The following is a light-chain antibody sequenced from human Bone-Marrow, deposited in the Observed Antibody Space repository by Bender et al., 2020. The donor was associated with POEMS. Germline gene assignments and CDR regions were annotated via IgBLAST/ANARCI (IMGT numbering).Light chain of an antibody. CDR1: SNDVGRYDH. J-gene: IGLJ3*02. CDR2: RVT. CDR3: CSYAGNWV. Sequence: HSALTQPASVSGSPGQSITISCTGTSNDVGRYDHVSWYQQYPGEAPKLLIYRVTRRPSEISDRFSGSKSGNTASLTISGLQAEDEADYYCCSYAGNWVFGGGTKLTVL. V-gene: IGLV2-23*02.